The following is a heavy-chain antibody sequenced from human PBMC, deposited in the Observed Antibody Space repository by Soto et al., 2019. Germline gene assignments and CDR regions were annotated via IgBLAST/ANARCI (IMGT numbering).Heavy chain of an antibody. Sequence: PXETLSLTCTVSGGSISSRSYYWGWIRQPPGKGLEWIGSIYYSGSTYYNPSLKSRVTISVDTSKNQFSLKLSSVTAADTAVYYCASLYVGSSGSYYNGRFDPWGQGTLVTVSS. CDR3: ASLYVGSSGSYYNGRFDP. D-gene: IGHD3-10*01. CDR2: IYYSGST. J-gene: IGHJ5*02. CDR1: GGSISSRSYY. V-gene: IGHV4-39*01.